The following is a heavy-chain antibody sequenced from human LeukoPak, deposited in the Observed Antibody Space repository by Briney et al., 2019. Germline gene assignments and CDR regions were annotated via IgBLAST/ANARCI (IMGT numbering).Heavy chain of an antibody. V-gene: IGHV3-23*01. Sequence: GGSLRLSCIGSGLSLSSYGMSWVRQAPGKGLEWVSSSSGSGGSTYYADSVKGRFTISRDSSENTLYLKMSSLRVEDTAVYFCAKQTAVEGGYYHYWGQGTLDTVSS. CDR1: GLSLSSYG. CDR2: SSGSGGST. CDR3: AKQTAVEGGYYHY. J-gene: IGHJ4*02. D-gene: IGHD5-18*01.